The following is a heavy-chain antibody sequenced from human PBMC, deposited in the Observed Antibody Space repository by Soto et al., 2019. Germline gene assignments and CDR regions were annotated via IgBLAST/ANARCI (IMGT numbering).Heavy chain of an antibody. CDR3: ARDMGPSGAYGY. V-gene: IGHV3-7*03. D-gene: IGHD1-26*01. Sequence: EVQLVDSGGDLVQPGGSLRLSCAASGFTFSTYWMSWVRQAPGKGLEWVANIDPDGSQKYYVDSVKGRFTISRDNAKNSLYLQMNSLRAEDTAVYYCARDMGPSGAYGYWGQGTLLTVSS. J-gene: IGHJ4*02. CDR2: IDPDGSQK. CDR1: GFTFSTYW.